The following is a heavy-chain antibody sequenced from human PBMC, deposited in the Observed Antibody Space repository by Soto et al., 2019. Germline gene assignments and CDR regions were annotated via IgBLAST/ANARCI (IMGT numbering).Heavy chain of an antibody. V-gene: IGHV1-2*04. D-gene: IGHD6-6*01. CDR3: ARDAAAAREDYYYYYGMDV. CDR1: GYTFTAYY. J-gene: IGHJ6*02. Sequence: ASVKDSCKASGYTFTAYYMHWVRQAPGQGLEWMGWINPNSGGTNYAQKFQGWVTMTRDTSISTAYMELSRLRSDDTAVYYCARDAAAAREDYYYYYGMDVWGQGTTVTVSS. CDR2: INPNSGGT.